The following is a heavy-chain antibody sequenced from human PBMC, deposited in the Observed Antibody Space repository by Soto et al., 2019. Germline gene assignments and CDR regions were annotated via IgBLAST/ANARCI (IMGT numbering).Heavy chain of an antibody. J-gene: IGHJ4*02. CDR3: ARWVGATSFDY. CDR2: FYYSGST. CDR1: GGSISSGGYY. Sequence: QVQLQESGPGLVKPSQTLSLTCTVSGGSISSGGYYWSWIRQHPGKGLEWIGYFYYSGSTYYNPALKSRVTISVDTSKNKFSLKLSSVTAADTAVYYRARWVGATSFDYWGQGTLVTVSS. D-gene: IGHD1-26*01. V-gene: IGHV4-31*03.